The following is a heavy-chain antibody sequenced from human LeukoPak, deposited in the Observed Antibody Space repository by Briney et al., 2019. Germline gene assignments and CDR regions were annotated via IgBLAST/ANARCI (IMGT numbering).Heavy chain of an antibody. Sequence: GGALRLSCAASGFTFSNYWMTWVRQAPGKGLEWVAHINQDGSEEHYMDSVKARFTISRDNAKNSLSLQMNSLRAEDTAVYYCVRDGGVSGYDLLDYWGQGTLVTVSS. J-gene: IGHJ4*02. V-gene: IGHV3-7*01. CDR1: GFTFSNYW. CDR2: INQDGSEE. CDR3: VRDGGVSGYDLLDY. D-gene: IGHD5-12*01.